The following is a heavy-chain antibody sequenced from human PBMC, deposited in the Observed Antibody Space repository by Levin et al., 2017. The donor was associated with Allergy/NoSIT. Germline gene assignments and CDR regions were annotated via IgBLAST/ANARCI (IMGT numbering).Heavy chain of an antibody. J-gene: IGHJ6*02. Sequence: GGSLRLSCAASGFTFSTSDMHWVRQGPGKGLEWVSAIGRGGDTYYSDSVTGRFTISRENAKNSLYLQMNSLRDGDAAVYYCAREMADSSSCHYLNGLDVWGQGTTVSVS. D-gene: IGHD6-6*01. CDR2: IGRGGDT. V-gene: IGHV3-13*01. CDR3: AREMADSSSCHYLNGLDV. CDR1: GFTFSTSD.